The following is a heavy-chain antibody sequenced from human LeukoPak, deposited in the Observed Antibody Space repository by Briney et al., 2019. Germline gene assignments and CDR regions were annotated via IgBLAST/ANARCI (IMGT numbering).Heavy chain of an antibody. CDR1: GYSFTSYW. CDR2: IYPGDSDT. CDR3: ARRSPTIFGGPDY. V-gene: IGHV5-51*01. J-gene: IGHJ4*02. D-gene: IGHD3-3*01. Sequence: GESLKISCKGSGYSFTSYWIGWVRQMPGKGLEWMGIIYPGDSDTRYSPSFQGQVTISADKSISTAYLQWSSLKAPDTAMYYCARRSPTIFGGPDYWGQGTLVTVSS.